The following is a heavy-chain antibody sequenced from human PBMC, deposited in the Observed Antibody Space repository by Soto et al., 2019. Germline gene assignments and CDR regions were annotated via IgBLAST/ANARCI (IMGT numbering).Heavy chain of an antibody. Sequence: GGSLRLSCAASVFTLSNYGMHWVRQAPGKGLEWVSIIWNDGNNKYYADSVRGRFIISRDNSKNRLYLQMNSLRAEDTAVYYCASDLVGASDSYGLDVWGQGTPATFS. CDR1: VFTLSNYG. V-gene: IGHV3-33*08. D-gene: IGHD1-26*01. CDR2: IWNDGNNK. CDR3: ASDLVGASDSYGLDV. J-gene: IGHJ6*02.